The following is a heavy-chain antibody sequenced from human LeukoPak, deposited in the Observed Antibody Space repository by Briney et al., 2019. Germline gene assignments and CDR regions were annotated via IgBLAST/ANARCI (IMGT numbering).Heavy chain of an antibody. D-gene: IGHD3-16*01. Sequence: SETLSLTCAVYGGSFSGYYWSWIRQPPGKGLEWIGEINHSGSTNYNPSLKSRVTISVDTSKNQFSLKLSSVTAADTAVYYCARGRIWVYYYYMDVWGKGTTVTVSS. J-gene: IGHJ6*03. CDR3: ARGRIWVYYYYMDV. V-gene: IGHV4-34*01. CDR2: INHSGST. CDR1: GGSFSGYY.